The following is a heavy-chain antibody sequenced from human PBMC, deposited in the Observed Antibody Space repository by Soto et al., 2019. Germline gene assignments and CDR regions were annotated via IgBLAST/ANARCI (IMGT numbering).Heavy chain of an antibody. Sequence: VLLLESGGGLVQPGGSLRLSFAASGFTFSSYAMSWVRQAPGKGLEWVSVISGSGGTTYYADSVKGRFTFSRDNSKNTLYLQMNSLRAEDTAVYYCAKTANGWFSAFDIWGQGTMVTVSS. CDR3: AKTANGWFSAFDI. V-gene: IGHV3-23*01. D-gene: IGHD6-19*01. CDR2: ISGSGGTT. CDR1: GFTFSSYA. J-gene: IGHJ3*02.